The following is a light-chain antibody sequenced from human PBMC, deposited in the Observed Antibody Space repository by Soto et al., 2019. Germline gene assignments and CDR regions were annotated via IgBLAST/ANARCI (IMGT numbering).Light chain of an antibody. CDR1: QNVSSSY. J-gene: IGKJ5*01. CDR2: GAS. V-gene: IGKV3-20*01. CDR3: QQYGSSPPIT. Sequence: EIVLTQSPGTLSLSPGERATLTCRASQNVSSSYLAWYQQKPGQAPRLLIYGASSRATGIPDRFSGSGSGTDFTLAISRLEPEAFAVYYCQQYGSSPPITFGQGTRLDIK.